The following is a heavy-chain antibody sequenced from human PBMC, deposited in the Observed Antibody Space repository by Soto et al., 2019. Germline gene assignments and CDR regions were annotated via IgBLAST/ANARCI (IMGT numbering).Heavy chain of an antibody. Sequence: GGSLRLSCAASGFTFSSYAMSWVRQAPGKGLEWVSAISGSGGSTYYADSVKGRFTISRDNSKNTLYLQMNSLRAEDTAVYYCAKSLGLRYFGWFPPAGMHVWGRALTVTVSS. V-gene: IGHV3-23*01. D-gene: IGHD3-9*01. CDR2: ISGSGGST. CDR1: GFTFSSYA. CDR3: AKSLGLRYFGWFPPAGMHV. J-gene: IGHJ6*04.